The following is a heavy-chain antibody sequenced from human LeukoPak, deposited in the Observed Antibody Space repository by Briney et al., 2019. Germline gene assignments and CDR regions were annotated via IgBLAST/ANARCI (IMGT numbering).Heavy chain of an antibody. CDR2: ISSSSSTI. Sequence: GGSLRLSCAASGFTISRYNMNWVRQSPGKGLAWVSYISSSSSTIYYADSVKGRFTISRDNAENSLYLQMNSLRAEDTAVYYCAKDPQLWFGEPYNWFDPWGQGTLVTVSS. CDR3: AKDPQLWFGEPYNWFDP. V-gene: IGHV3-48*04. D-gene: IGHD3-10*01. CDR1: GFTISRYN. J-gene: IGHJ5*02.